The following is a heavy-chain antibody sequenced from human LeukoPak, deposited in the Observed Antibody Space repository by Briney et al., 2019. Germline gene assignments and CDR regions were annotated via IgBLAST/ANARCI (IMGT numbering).Heavy chain of an antibody. CDR1: GFTFSSYS. Sequence: GGSLRLSCAASGFTFSSYSMNWVRQAPGKGLEWVSSISSSSSYIYYADSVKGRFTISRDNARNSLYLQMNSLRAEDTAVYYCARDPGTTQTLHDAFDIWGQGTMVTVSS. D-gene: IGHD1-7*01. V-gene: IGHV3-21*01. CDR2: ISSSSSYI. CDR3: ARDPGTTQTLHDAFDI. J-gene: IGHJ3*02.